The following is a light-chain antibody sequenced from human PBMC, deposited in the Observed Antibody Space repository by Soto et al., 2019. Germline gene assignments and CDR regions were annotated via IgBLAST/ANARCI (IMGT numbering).Light chain of an antibody. J-gene: IGKJ4*01. CDR2: TAS. CDR1: QDIRNY. Sequence: DIQMTQSPSSLSASVGDRVTITCRASQDIRNYLNWYHQEPGKAPNLLIYTASSLQSGVPSRFSGSGSGTDFTLTITSLQPEDLGAFYCQQSFSTPLTFGGGTKV. CDR3: QQSFSTPLT. V-gene: IGKV1-39*01.